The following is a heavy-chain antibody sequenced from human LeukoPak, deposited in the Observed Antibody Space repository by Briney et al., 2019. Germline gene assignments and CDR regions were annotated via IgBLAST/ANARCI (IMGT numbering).Heavy chain of an antibody. CDR3: AKTYDILTGYYYYYYGMDV. J-gene: IGHJ6*02. Sequence: QPGGSLRLSCAASGFTFSSYAMSWVRQAPGKGLEWVSPISGSGGSTYYADSVKGRFTISRDNSKNTLYLQMNSLRAEDTAVYYCAKTYDILTGYYYYYYGMDVWGQGTTVTVSS. CDR1: GFTFSSYA. CDR2: ISGSGGST. V-gene: IGHV3-23*01. D-gene: IGHD3-9*01.